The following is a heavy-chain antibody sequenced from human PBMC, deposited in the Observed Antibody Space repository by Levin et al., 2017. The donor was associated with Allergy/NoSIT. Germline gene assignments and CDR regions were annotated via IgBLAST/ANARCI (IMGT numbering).Heavy chain of an antibody. J-gene: IGHJ4*02. CDR3: ARVVSGGGYTKIDY. V-gene: IGHV4-59*01. D-gene: IGHD5-18*01. CDR2: ISYSGST. Sequence: HSQTLSLTCTVSGDSISSNYWSWIRQPPGKGLEWIGYISYSGSTNYYPLFKSRVTISLDTSKNQFSLKLTSVTAADTDIYYCARVVSGGGYTKIDYWGQGTLVTVSS. CDR1: GDSISSNY.